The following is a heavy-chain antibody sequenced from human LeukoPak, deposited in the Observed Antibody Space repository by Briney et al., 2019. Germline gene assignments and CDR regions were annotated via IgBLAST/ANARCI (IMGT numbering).Heavy chain of an antibody. CDR2: INQDAGTT. CDR1: GFSFTSYW. V-gene: IGHV3-7*01. CDR3: ARDPGWSSFDI. Sequence: GGSLRLSCVASGFSFTSYWISWVRQAPGEGLEFVANINQDAGTTNYVDSVKGRFTISRDNAENSLYLQMSSLRAEDTALYYCARDPGWSSFDIWGQGIMVTVSS. J-gene: IGHJ3*02. D-gene: IGHD2-15*01.